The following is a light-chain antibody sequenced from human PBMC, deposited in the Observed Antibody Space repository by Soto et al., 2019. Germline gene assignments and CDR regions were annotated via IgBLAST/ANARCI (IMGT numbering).Light chain of an antibody. V-gene: IGLV2-14*03. CDR1: SSDVGGYNY. CDR2: DVN. J-gene: IGLJ2*01. CDR3: SSHSSSSTLVV. Sequence: QSVLSQPASMSGSPGQSITISCTGTSSDVGGYNYVSWYRQYPGKAPKLIIYDVNKRPSEVSNRFSGSKSGNTASLTISGLQAEDEADYYCSSHSSSSTLVVFGGGTKVTVL.